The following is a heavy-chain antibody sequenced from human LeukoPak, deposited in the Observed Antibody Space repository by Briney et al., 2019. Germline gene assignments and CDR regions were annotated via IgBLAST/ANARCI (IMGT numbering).Heavy chain of an antibody. CDR1: GGSLTNYH. V-gene: IGHV4-59*08. CDR2: IYYSGST. D-gene: IGHD3-16*01. J-gene: IGHJ4*02. Sequence: SETLSLTCTVSGGSLTNYHWSWIRQPPGKGLEWIGSIYYSGSTNYNPALKSRLTISIDTSKKQFSLKLSSVTAADTAVYYCARHGGTYYGSVAHFDDWGQGTLVTVSS. CDR3: ARHGGTYYGSVAHFDD.